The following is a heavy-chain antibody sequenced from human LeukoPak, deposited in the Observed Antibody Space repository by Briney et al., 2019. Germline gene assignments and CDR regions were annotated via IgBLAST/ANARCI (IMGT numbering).Heavy chain of an antibody. CDR1: GCTFTSYG. V-gene: IGHV1-18*01. Sequence: ASVKVSCKASGCTFTSYGVSWVRQAPGQGLEWMGWISAYNGNTNYAQKLQGRVTMTTDTSTSTAYMELRSLRSDDTAVYYCARGGYYYDSSGPFQHWGQGTLVTVSS. D-gene: IGHD3-22*01. J-gene: IGHJ1*01. CDR2: ISAYNGNT. CDR3: ARGGYYYDSSGPFQH.